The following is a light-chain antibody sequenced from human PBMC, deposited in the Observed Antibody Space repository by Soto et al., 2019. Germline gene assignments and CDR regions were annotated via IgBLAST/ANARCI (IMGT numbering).Light chain of an antibody. CDR2: DAS. V-gene: IGKV1-9*01. CDR3: QQLNNYPYT. CDR1: QGINNY. Sequence: DIQLTQSPSFLSASVGDRVTITCRASQGINNYLDWYQQKPGKAPKLVIYDASTLQSGVPSRFSGSGSGTEFTLTISSLQPEDFATYYCQQLNNYPYTFGQGTKLEIK. J-gene: IGKJ2*01.